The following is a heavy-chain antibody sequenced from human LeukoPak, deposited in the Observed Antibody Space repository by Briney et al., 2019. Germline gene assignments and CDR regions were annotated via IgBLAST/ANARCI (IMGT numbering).Heavy chain of an antibody. J-gene: IGHJ4*02. Sequence: PGGSLRLSCAASGFTFDDYAMHWVRQAPGKGLEWVSGISWNSGSIGYADSVKGRFTISRDNAKNSLYLQMNSLRAEDMALYYCAKDYAPDYGSGSYIDYWGQGTLVTVSS. V-gene: IGHV3-9*03. D-gene: IGHD3-10*01. CDR3: AKDYAPDYGSGSYIDY. CDR1: GFTFDDYA. CDR2: ISWNSGSI.